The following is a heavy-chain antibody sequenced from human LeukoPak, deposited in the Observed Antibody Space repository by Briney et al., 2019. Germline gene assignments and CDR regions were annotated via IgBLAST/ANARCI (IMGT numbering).Heavy chain of an antibody. CDR2: IYYSGST. J-gene: IGHJ4*02. Sequence: SETLSLTCAVYGVSFSSYYWSWIRQPPGKGLERIGYIYYSGSTNYNPSLKSRVTISVDTSKNQFSLKLSSVSAADTDVYYCASSITMVRGVIIRPHFDYWGQGTLVTVSS. CDR1: GVSFSSYY. CDR3: ASSITMVRGVIIRPHFDY. V-gene: IGHV4-59*01. D-gene: IGHD3-10*01.